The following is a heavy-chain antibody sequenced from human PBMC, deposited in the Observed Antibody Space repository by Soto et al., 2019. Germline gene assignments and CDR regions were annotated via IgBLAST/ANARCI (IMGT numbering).Heavy chain of an antibody. CDR2: IYYSGST. Sequence: SETLCLTCTVSGGSISSSGYYWGWIRQPPGKGLEWIGSIYYSGSTYYNPSLKSRVTISVDTSKNQFSLKLSSVTAADTAVYYCARAGDYDILTGYYINWFDPWGQGTLLTVSS. V-gene: IGHV4-39*07. CDR3: ARAGDYDILTGYYINWFDP. CDR1: GGSISSSGYY. J-gene: IGHJ5*02. D-gene: IGHD3-9*01.